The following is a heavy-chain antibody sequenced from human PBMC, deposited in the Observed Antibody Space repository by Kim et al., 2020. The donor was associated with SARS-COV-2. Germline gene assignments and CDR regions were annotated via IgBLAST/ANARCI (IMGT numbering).Heavy chain of an antibody. CDR1: GFTFSSYG. J-gene: IGHJ4*02. Sequence: GGSLRLSCAASGFTFSSYGMHWVRQAPGKGLEWVAVISYDGSNKNYADSVKGRFTISRDNSKNTLYLQMNSLRAEDTAVYYCAKPLTLATLPPFDYLGQG. D-gene: IGHD3-16*01. V-gene: IGHV3-30*18. CDR2: ISYDGSNK. CDR3: AKPLTLATLPPFDY.